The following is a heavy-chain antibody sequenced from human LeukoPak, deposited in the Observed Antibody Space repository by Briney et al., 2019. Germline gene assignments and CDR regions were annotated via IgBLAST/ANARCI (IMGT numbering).Heavy chain of an antibody. CDR3: ARDPYRGSGSYPGGGY. CDR1: GFTFSSYS. Sequence: GGSLRLSCAASGFTFSSYSMNWVRQAPGKGLEWVSSISSSSSYIYYADSVKGRFTISRDNAKNSLYLQMNSLRAEDTAVYYCARDPYRGSGSYPGGGYWGQGTLVTVSS. V-gene: IGHV3-21*01. J-gene: IGHJ4*02. D-gene: IGHD3-10*01. CDR2: ISSSSSYI.